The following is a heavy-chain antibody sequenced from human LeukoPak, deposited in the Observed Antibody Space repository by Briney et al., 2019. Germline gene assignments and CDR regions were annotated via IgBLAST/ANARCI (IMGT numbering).Heavy chain of an antibody. CDR3: ARVPAAAAFRGYYIMDV. CDR1: GDSISDSH. Sequence: SETLSLTCIVSGDSISDSHWTWIRQPPGRGLEWIGYISDSGSSKYNFSLKSRVTISVDTSKNQFSLILSSVTAADTAVYYCARVPAAAAFRGYYIMDVWGQGTTVTVSS. D-gene: IGHD6-13*01. CDR2: ISDSGSS. V-gene: IGHV4-59*01. J-gene: IGHJ6*02.